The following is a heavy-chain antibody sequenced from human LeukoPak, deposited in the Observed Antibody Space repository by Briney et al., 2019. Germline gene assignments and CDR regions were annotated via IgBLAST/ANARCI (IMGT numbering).Heavy chain of an antibody. CDR3: ARHGDGFYHGMDV. J-gene: IGHJ6*01. V-gene: IGHV3-21*01. CDR2: TSGTSNYI. Sequence: GGSLRLSCAASGFTFNIYSMNWARQAPGKGLEWVSSTSGTSNYIYYADSVKGRFTISRDNAKNSLSLQMNSLRVEDTAVYYCARHGDGFYHGMDVWGQGTTVTVSS. D-gene: IGHD4-17*01. CDR1: GFTFNIYS.